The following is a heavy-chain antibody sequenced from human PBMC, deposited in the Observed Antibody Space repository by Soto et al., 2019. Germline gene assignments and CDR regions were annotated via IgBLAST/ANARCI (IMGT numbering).Heavy chain of an antibody. CDR2: INAGNGNT. Sequence: QVQLVQSGAEVKKPGASVKVSCKASGYTFTSYAMHWVRQAPGQRLEWMGWINAGNGNTKYSQKFQGRVTITRDTSASTAYMELRSLRSEDTAVYYCARALTKYYYDSSGHYWGQGTLVTVSS. V-gene: IGHV1-3*01. CDR1: GYTFTSYA. D-gene: IGHD3-22*01. CDR3: ARALTKYYYDSSGHY. J-gene: IGHJ4*02.